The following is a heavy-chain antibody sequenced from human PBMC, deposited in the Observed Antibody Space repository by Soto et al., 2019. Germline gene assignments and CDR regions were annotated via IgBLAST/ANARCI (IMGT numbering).Heavy chain of an antibody. CDR2: IYYSGST. CDR1: GGSISSSSYY. D-gene: IGHD5-18*01. V-gene: IGHV4-39*01. J-gene: IGHJ2*01. CDR3: ARHGGYSYLPWYFDL. Sequence: QLQLQESGPGLVKPSETLSLTCTVSGGSISSSSYYWGWIRQPPGKGLEWIGSIYYSGSTYYNPSLKSPVTISVDTSKNQFSLKLSSVTAADTAVYYCARHGGYSYLPWYFDLWGRGTLVTVSS.